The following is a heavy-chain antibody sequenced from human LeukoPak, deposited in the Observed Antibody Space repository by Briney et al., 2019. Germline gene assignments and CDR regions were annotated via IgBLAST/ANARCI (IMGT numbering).Heavy chain of an antibody. J-gene: IGHJ4*02. D-gene: IGHD2-21*01. V-gene: IGHV3-23*01. CDR3: AKSHITRYPLQYYFDL. CDR2: ISVTGDIT. CDR1: GFTFSSYA. Sequence: GGSLRLSCAASGFTFSSYAMSWLHQTPQKGLEWVSGISVTGDITYYVDCVKGRFTIARDNSRTTLYLQLNSLRADDTAVYYCAKSHITRYPLQYYFDLWGQGAQVIVSS.